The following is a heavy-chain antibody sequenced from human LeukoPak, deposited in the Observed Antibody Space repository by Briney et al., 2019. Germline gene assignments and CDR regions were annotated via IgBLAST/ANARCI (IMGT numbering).Heavy chain of an antibody. CDR2: INHSGST. CDR1: GGSFSGYY. J-gene: IGHJ5*02. D-gene: IGHD3-10*01. CDR3: ARGRGYYYGSGSYYPYNWFDP. Sequence: SETLSLTCAVYGGSFSGYYWSWIRQPPGKGLEWIGEINHSGSTNYNPSLKRRVTISVDTSKNQFSLKLSSVTAADTAVYYCARGRGYYYGSGSYYPYNWFDPWGQGTLVTVSS. V-gene: IGHV4-34*01.